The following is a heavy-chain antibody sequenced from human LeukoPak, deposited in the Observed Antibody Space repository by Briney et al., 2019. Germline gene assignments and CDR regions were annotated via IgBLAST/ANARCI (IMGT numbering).Heavy chain of an antibody. CDR2: ISSSGSTI. Sequence: PGGSLRLSCAASGFTFSSYAMSWVRQAPGKGLEWVSAISSSGSTIYYADSVKGRFTISRDNAKNSLYLQMNSLRAEDTAVYYCARDSRMIDYWGQGTLVTVSS. CDR1: GFTFSSYA. D-gene: IGHD2/OR15-2a*01. CDR3: ARDSRMIDY. V-gene: IGHV3-21*04. J-gene: IGHJ4*02.